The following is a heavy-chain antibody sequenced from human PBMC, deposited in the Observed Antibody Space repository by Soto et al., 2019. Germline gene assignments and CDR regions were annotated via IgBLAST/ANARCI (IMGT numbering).Heavy chain of an antibody. J-gene: IGHJ5*02. Sequence: ASETLSLTCAVSGGSIISSSWWSWVRQPPGKGLEWIGEIYHSGSTNYNPSLKSRVTISVDTSKNQFSLKLSSVTAADTAVYYCARVRPVAAAGKGWFDPWGQGTLLTVSS. CDR1: GGSIISSSW. D-gene: IGHD6-13*01. CDR3: ARVRPVAAAGKGWFDP. V-gene: IGHV4-4*02. CDR2: IYHSGST.